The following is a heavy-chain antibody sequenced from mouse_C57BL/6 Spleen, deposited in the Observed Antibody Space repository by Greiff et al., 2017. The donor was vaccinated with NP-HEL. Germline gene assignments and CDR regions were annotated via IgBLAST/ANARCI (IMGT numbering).Heavy chain of an antibody. Sequence: VNVVESGPGLVAPSQSLSITCTVSGFSLTSYGVSWVRQPPGKGLEWLGVIWGDGSTNYHSAPISRLSISKDNSKSQVFLKLNSLQTDDTATYYCAKPVIYYGYGDWYFDVWGTGTTVTVSS. D-gene: IGHD2-2*01. V-gene: IGHV2-3*01. J-gene: IGHJ1*03. CDR3: AKPVIYYGYGDWYFDV. CDR1: GFSLTSYG. CDR2: IWGDGST.